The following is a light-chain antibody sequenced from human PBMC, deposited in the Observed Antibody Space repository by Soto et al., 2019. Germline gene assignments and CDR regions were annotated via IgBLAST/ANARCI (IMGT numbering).Light chain of an antibody. CDR1: SSDVGGYNF. CDR3: NSYTSSSTRV. Sequence: QSALTQPASVSGSPGQSITISCTGTSSDVGGYNFVSWYQQHPGKAPQLVIYEVTNRPSGVSNRFSGSKSGNTASLTISGLQAEDEADYYCNSYTSSSTRVFGSGTKVTVL. J-gene: IGLJ1*01. V-gene: IGLV2-14*01. CDR2: EVT.